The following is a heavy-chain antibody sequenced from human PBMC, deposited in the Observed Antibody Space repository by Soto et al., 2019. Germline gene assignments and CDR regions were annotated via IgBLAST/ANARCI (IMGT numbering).Heavy chain of an antibody. V-gene: IGHV4-38-2*02. D-gene: IGHD1-1*01. CDR1: GFAISRGYY. CDR2: IYPSVSS. CDR3: AREKVGTKFFDN. Sequence: SETLSLTCSVSGFAISRGYYWSWVRQPPGKGLEWIGSIYPSVSSYHNPSLATRLRLSIDTSKNQFTLNLTSVTAADTALYFCAREKVGTKFFDNWGQGIQVTVSS. J-gene: IGHJ4*02.